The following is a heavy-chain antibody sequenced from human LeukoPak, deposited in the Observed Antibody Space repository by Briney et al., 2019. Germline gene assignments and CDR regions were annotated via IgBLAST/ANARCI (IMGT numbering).Heavy chain of an antibody. J-gene: IGHJ4*02. V-gene: IGHV1-69*13. CDR2: IIPIFGTA. D-gene: IGHD4-17*01. CDR1: RGTFSSYA. Sequence: GASVKVSCKASRGTFSSYAIHWVRQAPGQGLEWMGGIIPIFGTANYAQKFQGRVTITADESTSTAYMELSSLRSEDTAVYYCASLGGGSTVTTYLNYWGQGTLVTVSS. CDR3: ASLGGGSTVTTYLNY.